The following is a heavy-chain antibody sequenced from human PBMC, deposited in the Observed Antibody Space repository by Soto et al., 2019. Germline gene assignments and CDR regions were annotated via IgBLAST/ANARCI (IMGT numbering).Heavy chain of an antibody. CDR3: ARGDGQGNYDFWSGYYGAFDI. V-gene: IGHV4-34*01. CDR2: INHSGST. D-gene: IGHD3-3*01. CDR1: RRSFPGYY. Sequence: SDTLSLTCALDRRSFPGYYWSWIRQPPGQGLEWIGEINHSGSTNYNPSLKSRVTISVDTSKNQFSLKLSSVTAADTAVYYCARGDGQGNYDFWSGYYGAFDIWGQGTMVT. J-gene: IGHJ3*02.